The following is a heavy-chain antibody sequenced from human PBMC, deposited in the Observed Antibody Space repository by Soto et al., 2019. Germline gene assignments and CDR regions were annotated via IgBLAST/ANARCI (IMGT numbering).Heavy chain of an antibody. J-gene: IGHJ3*02. D-gene: IGHD2-15*01. CDR2: IKQDGSEK. CDR1: GFTFSSYW. Sequence: GGSLRLSCAASGFTFSSYWMSWVRQAPGKGLEWVANIKQDGSEKYYVDSVKGRFTISRDNAKNSLYLQMNSLRAEDTAVYYCARGGGYCSGGSCHKRDAFDIWGQGTMVTVSS. CDR3: ARGGGYCSGGSCHKRDAFDI. V-gene: IGHV3-7*01.